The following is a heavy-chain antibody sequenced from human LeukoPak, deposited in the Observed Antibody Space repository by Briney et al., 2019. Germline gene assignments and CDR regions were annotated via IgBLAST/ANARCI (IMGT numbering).Heavy chain of an antibody. CDR3: ARTYCSSTSCYNYYYYYGMDV. Sequence: ASVKVSCKASGYTFTGYYMHWVRQAPGQGLEWMGWINTNTGNPTYAQGFTGRFVFSLDTSVSTAYLQISSLKAEDTAVYYCARTYCSSTSCYNYYYYYGMDVWGQGTTVTVSS. J-gene: IGHJ6*02. CDR2: INTNTGNP. CDR1: GYTFTGYY. V-gene: IGHV7-4-1*02. D-gene: IGHD2-2*02.